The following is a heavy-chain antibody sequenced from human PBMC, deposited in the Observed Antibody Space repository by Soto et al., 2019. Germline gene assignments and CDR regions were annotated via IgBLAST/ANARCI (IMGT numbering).Heavy chain of an antibody. D-gene: IGHD2-2*01. Sequence: QVQLVQSGAEVKKPGASVKVSCKASGYTFTSYGISWVRQAPGQGLEWMGWLSAYNGNTNYAQKLQGRVTMTTDTSTSTAYMELRSLRSDDTAVYYCARDCISTSCSNPYYYYGMDVWGQGTTVTVSS. CDR2: LSAYNGNT. CDR3: ARDCISTSCSNPYYYYGMDV. V-gene: IGHV1-18*01. CDR1: GYTFTSYG. J-gene: IGHJ6*02.